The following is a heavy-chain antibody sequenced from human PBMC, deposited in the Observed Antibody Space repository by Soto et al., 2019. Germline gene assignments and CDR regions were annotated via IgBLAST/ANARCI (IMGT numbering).Heavy chain of an antibody. CDR1: GFTFSDYY. Sequence: GGSLRLSCAASGFTFSDYYMSWIRQAPGKGLEWVSYISSSGSTIFYADSVKGRFTISRDNAKNSLYLQMNSLRAEDTAVYYCARDRSHYNWGLYFDYWGQGTLVTVSS. D-gene: IGHD1-20*01. CDR2: ISSSGSTI. J-gene: IGHJ4*02. CDR3: ARDRSHYNWGLYFDY. V-gene: IGHV3-11*01.